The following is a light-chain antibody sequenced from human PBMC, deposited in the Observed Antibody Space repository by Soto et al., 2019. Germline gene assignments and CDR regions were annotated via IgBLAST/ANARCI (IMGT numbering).Light chain of an antibody. CDR1: SSDVGNNNY. V-gene: IGLV2-14*01. Sequence: QSALTQPASVSGSPGQSITISCTGTSSDVGNNNYVSWYQQNPGKAPKVMICDVTNRPSGVSNRFSGPKSGNTASLTISGLQAEDEADYYCSSFTGSSDVFGTGTKLTVL. CDR2: DVT. CDR3: SSFTGSSDV. J-gene: IGLJ1*01.